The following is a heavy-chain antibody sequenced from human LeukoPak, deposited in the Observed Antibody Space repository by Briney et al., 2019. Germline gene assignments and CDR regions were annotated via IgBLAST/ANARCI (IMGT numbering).Heavy chain of an antibody. CDR2: IYYSGST. CDR3: ARGYSSSPFDY. CDR1: GGSISSYY. Sequence: SETLSLTCTVSGGSISSYYWSWLRQPPGKGLEWIGYIYYSGSTNYNPSLKSRVTISVDTSKNQFSLKLSSVTAADTAVYYCARGYSSSPFDYWGQGTLVTVSS. J-gene: IGHJ4*02. V-gene: IGHV4-59*01. D-gene: IGHD6-6*01.